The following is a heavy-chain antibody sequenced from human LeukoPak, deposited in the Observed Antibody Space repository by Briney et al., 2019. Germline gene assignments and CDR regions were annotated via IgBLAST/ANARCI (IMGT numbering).Heavy chain of an antibody. V-gene: IGHV4-38-2*02. CDR2: NYHSGST. CDR1: GYSISSGYY. D-gene: IGHD2-2*01. J-gene: IGHJ5*02. Sequence: SETLSLTCAVSGYSISSGYYWGWIRQPPGKGLEWIGSNYHSGSTYYNPSLKSRVTISVDTSKNQFSLKLSSVTAADTAVYYCARDQRGRYCSSTSCDNWFDPWGQGTLVTVSS. CDR3: ARDQRGRYCSSTSCDNWFDP.